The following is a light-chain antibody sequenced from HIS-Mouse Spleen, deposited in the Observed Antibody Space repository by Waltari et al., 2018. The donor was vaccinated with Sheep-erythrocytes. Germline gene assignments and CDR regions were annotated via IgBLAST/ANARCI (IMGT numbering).Light chain of an antibody. CDR1: SSNIPSNY. J-gene: IGLJ3*02. CDR3: AAWDDSLSGNWV. Sequence: QSVLTQPPSASGTPGQSVTITCSVSSSNIPSNYVSSYQQLPGTAPNLLLYRNNQRPSGVPDRFSGSKSGTSAALAISGRRSEDEADYYCAAWDDSLSGNWVFGGGTKLTVL. CDR2: RNN. V-gene: IGLV1-47*01.